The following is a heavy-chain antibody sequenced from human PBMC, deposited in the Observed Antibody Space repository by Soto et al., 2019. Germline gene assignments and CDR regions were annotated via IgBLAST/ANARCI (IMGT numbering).Heavy chain of an antibody. CDR3: ARKIFGSTSRPNYWYFDV. D-gene: IGHD3-3*01. V-gene: IGHV3-23*01. J-gene: IGHJ2*01. CDR1: GFTFINYA. Sequence: EVQLLESGGGLVQPGGSLRLSCAGSGFTFINYAMNWVRQVPGKGLEWVSSISGGGDAAFFPDSVRGRFTISRDNSKNTVTLQMNSLGVDDTAVYYCARKIFGSTSRPNYWYFDVGGRGTLVTGSS. CDR2: ISGGGDAA.